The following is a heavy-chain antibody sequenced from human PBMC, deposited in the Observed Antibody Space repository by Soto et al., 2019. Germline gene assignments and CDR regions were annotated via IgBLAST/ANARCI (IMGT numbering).Heavy chain of an antibody. V-gene: IGHV3-74*01. CDR2: ISRDGTTT. CDR3: VRGVGASSGAFDV. CDR1: GLPFSSFW. Sequence: DVQLVESGGGLIQPGGSLRLSCAASGLPFSSFWMHWVRQAPGKGLVWVARISRDGTTTTYADAVKGRFSISRDNAKNTQLLLMPNVTTDDTAVYYCVRGVGASSGAFDVWGQGTMVTVAS. D-gene: IGHD1-26*01. J-gene: IGHJ3*01.